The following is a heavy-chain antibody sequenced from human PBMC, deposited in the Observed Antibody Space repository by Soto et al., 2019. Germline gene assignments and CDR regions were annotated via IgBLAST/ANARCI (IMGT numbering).Heavy chain of an antibody. Sequence: ALVKVSCKASGYIFTNYYIHWVRQAPGQGLEWMAIINPLPTSGSTNYAQKFQGRVTVTRDTSTSTVYLELSSLRSDDTAVYYCARDLAAAAYWGQGTLVTVSS. D-gene: IGHD6-13*01. CDR1: GYIFTNYY. CDR2: INPLPTSGST. V-gene: IGHV1-46*01. CDR3: ARDLAAAAY. J-gene: IGHJ4*02.